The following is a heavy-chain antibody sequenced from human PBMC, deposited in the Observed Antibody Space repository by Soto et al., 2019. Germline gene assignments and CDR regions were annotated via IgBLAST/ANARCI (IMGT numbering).Heavy chain of an antibody. CDR3: AQYVRESHRSWFDY. J-gene: IGHJ4*02. CDR1: GFTFSSYA. Sequence: EVQLLESGGGLVQPGGSLRLSCAASGFTFSSYAMSWVRQAPGKGLEWVSAISGSGGSTYYADSGKGRFTTARDNSKNPLYLQMNSLSAEDTAVYYCAQYVRESHRSWFDYWGQGTLVTVSS. CDR2: ISGSGGST. V-gene: IGHV3-23*01. D-gene: IGHD1-26*01.